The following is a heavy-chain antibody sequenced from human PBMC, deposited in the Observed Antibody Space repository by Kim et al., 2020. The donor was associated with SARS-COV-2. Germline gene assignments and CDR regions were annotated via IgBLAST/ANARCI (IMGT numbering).Heavy chain of an antibody. Sequence: YADSVKRRYTLSRDKSKKTLYLQMNSLRAEDTAVYYGARNWGLGFCGMDVWNQGTTITVSS. D-gene: IGHD5-12*01. CDR3: ARNWGLGFCGMDV. V-gene: IGHV3-66*01. J-gene: IGHJ6*02.